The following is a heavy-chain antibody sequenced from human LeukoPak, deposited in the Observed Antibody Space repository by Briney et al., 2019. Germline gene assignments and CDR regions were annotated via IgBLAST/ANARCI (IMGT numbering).Heavy chain of an antibody. J-gene: IGHJ6*02. CDR3: ARIRFGSSGMDV. D-gene: IGHD3-3*01. Sequence: GGSLRLSCAASGFTFSSYEMNWVRQAPGKGLEWVSYISSSGSTIYYADSVKGRFTISRDNAKNSLYLQMNSLRAEDTAVYYCARIRFGSSGMDVWGQGTTVTVSS. CDR2: ISSSGSTI. V-gene: IGHV3-48*03. CDR1: GFTFSSYE.